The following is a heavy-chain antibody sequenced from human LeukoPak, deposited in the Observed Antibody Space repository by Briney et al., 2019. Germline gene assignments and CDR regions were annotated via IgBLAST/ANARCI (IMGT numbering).Heavy chain of an antibody. CDR1: GGSFSGYY. J-gene: IGHJ5*02. CDR3: ARVGRGYCSSTSCRRRGWFDP. V-gene: IGHV4-34*01. Sequence: PSETLSLTCAVYGGSFSGYYWSWIRQPPGKGLEWIGEINHSGSTNYNLSLKSRVTISVDTSKNQFSLKLSSVTAADTAVYYCARVGRGYCSSTSCRRRGWFDPWGQGTLVTVSS. CDR2: INHSGST. D-gene: IGHD2-2*01.